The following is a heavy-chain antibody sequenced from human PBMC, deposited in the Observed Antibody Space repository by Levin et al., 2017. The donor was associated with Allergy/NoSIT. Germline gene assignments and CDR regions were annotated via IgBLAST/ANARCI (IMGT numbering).Heavy chain of an antibody. CDR2: ISGSGGST. V-gene: IGHV3-23*01. CDR3: AKLPTGYSSGWLHLPAGVDYYFDY. D-gene: IGHD6-19*01. J-gene: IGHJ4*02. CDR1: GFTFSSYA. Sequence: GESLKISCAASGFTFSSYAMSWVRQAPGKGLEWVSAISGSGGSTYYADSVKGRFTISRDNSKNTLYLQMNSLRAEDTAVYYCAKLPTGYSSGWLHLPAGVDYYFDYWGQGTLVTVSS.